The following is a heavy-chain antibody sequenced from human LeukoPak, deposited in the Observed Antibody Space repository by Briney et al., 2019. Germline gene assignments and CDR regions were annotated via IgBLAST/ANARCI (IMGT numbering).Heavy chain of an antibody. J-gene: IGHJ4*02. CDR2: ISSSSSYI. D-gene: IGHD4-17*01. CDR1: GFTFSGYS. Sequence: PGGSLRLSCAASGFTFSGYSTNWVRQAPGKGLEWVSSISSSSSYIYYADSVKGRFTISRDNAKNSLYLQMNSLRAEDTAVYYCASAYGDYRYYFDYWGQGTLVTVSS. V-gene: IGHV3-21*01. CDR3: ASAYGDYRYYFDY.